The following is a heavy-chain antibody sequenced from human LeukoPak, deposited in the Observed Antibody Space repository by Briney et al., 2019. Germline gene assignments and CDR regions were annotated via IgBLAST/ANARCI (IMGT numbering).Heavy chain of an antibody. D-gene: IGHD2-2*02. CDR3: AKVAEYQLLYPDR. CDR2: IRYDGSNK. Sequence: GGSLRLSCAASGFTFSSYGMHWVRQAPGKGLEWVAFIRYDGSNKYYADSVKGRFTISRDNSKNTLYLQMNSLRAEDTAVYYCAKVAEYQLLYPDRWGQGTLVTVSS. V-gene: IGHV3-30*02. J-gene: IGHJ5*02. CDR1: GFTFSSYG.